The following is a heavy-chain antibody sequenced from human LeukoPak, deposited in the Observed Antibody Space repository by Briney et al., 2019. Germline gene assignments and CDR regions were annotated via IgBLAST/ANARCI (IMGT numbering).Heavy chain of an antibody. Sequence: KSGGSLRLSCAASGFTFSDYHMSWIRQPPGKGLEWIGEINHSGSTNYNPSLKSRVTISVDTSKNQFSLKLSSVTAADTAVYYCARHFKVGATNRSYWYFDLWGRGTLVTVSS. CDR2: INHSGST. D-gene: IGHD1-26*01. J-gene: IGHJ2*01. CDR1: GFTFSDYH. V-gene: IGHV4-34*01. CDR3: ARHFKVGATNRSYWYFDL.